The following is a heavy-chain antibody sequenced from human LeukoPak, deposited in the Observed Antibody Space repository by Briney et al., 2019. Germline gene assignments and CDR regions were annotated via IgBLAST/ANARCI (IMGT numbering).Heavy chain of an antibody. Sequence: RASVKVSCKASGYTFTSYAMNWVRPPPGQGLEWMGWINTNTGNPTYPQDFTGRLVFSLDTSVNTAYLQINSLETEDTAVYYCARNRYCSDISCYRASDYWGQGTLVTVSP. CDR2: INTNTGNP. CDR1: GYTFTSYA. CDR3: ARNRYCSDISCYRASDY. D-gene: IGHD2-2*01. V-gene: IGHV7-4-1*02. J-gene: IGHJ4*02.